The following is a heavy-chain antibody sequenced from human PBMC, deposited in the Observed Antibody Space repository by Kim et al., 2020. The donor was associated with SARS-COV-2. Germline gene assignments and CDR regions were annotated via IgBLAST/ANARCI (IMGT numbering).Heavy chain of an antibody. Sequence: YADSVKGRFTMSRDNAKNSLYLEMNSLRAEDTAIYYGASLDSAQVPGVFWGQGTLVTVSS. V-gene: IGHV3-7*03. J-gene: IGHJ4*02. CDR3: ASLDSAQVPGVF. D-gene: IGHD3-10*01.